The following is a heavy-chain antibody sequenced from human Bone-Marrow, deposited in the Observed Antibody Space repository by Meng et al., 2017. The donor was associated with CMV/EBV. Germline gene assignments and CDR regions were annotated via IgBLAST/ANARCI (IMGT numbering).Heavy chain of an antibody. J-gene: IGHJ4*02. Sequence: GGSLRLSCAASGFIFTNYAVHWVRQVPGKGLEWVALISYDGYNKYYADSVKGRFSISRDNAKRSLFLQMNSLRPEDTAVYYCARDAEGDIWSGGYFGYWGQGTPVTVSS. V-gene: IGHV3-30-3*01. D-gene: IGHD3-3*01. CDR2: ISYDGYNK. CDR3: ARDAEGDIWSGGYFGY. CDR1: GFIFTNYA.